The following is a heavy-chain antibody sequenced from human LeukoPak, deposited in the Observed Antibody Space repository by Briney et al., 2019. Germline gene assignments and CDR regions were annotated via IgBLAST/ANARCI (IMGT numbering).Heavy chain of an antibody. J-gene: IGHJ3*02. D-gene: IGHD6-19*01. Sequence: PVWSLRLSCASSGFTFSSYAMSWVRPAPGKGLDWVSPISGSGSSTFYADSVKGRFTVSRDNSKTTLYLQMNSLRAEDTAVYYCAKAYSSGLYTPPTDDFDIWGQGTMVTVSS. CDR3: AKAYSSGLYTPPTDDFDI. V-gene: IGHV3-23*01. CDR1: GFTFSSYA. CDR2: ISGSGSST.